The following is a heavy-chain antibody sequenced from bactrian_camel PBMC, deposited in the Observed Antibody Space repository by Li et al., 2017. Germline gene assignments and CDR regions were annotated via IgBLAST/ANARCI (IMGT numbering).Heavy chain of an antibody. CDR3: VRGWDDDTWSFNY. D-gene: IGHD3*01. J-gene: IGHJ4*01. CDR1: ASTSC. CDR2: IDHDGST. V-gene: IGHV3S53*01. Sequence: HVQLVESGGGSVQEGGSLRLSCAASASTSCMAWFRQAPGKEREGVASIDHDGSTTYADSVKGRFTISKDTAKNTLYLRMNSLKPEDTAVYTCVRGWDDDTWSFNYWGQGTQVTVS.